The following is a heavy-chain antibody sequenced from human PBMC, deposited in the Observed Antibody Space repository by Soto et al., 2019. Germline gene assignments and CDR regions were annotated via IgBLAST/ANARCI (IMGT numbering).Heavy chain of an antibody. CDR3: AREWSTSGDLDY. CDR2: ISYDGSIK. V-gene: IGHV3-30-3*01. J-gene: IGHJ4*02. CDR1: GFTFSSHS. Sequence: QVQLVESGGGVVQPGRSLRLSCPASGFTFSSHSIQWVRQAPGKGLEWVAVISYDGSIKYYADSVKGRFTISRDNSKNTAYLQMNSLRAEDTAVFYCAREWSTSGDLDYWVQGTLVIVSS. D-gene: IGHD3-10*01.